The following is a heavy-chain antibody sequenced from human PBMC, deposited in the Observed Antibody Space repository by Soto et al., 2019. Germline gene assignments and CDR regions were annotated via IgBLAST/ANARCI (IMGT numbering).Heavy chain of an antibody. V-gene: IGHV1-18*01. CDR1: GYTFTSYG. CDR3: ARDRPERITIFPNPIHY. CDR2: ISAYNGNR. D-gene: IGHD3-9*01. Sequence: QVQLVQSGAEVKKPGASVKVSCKASGYTFTSYGISWVRQAPGQGLEWMGWISAYNGNRNYAQKLQGRVTMTTDTSTSTAYMELRSLRSDDTAVYYCARDRPERITIFPNPIHYWGQGTLVTVSS. J-gene: IGHJ4*02.